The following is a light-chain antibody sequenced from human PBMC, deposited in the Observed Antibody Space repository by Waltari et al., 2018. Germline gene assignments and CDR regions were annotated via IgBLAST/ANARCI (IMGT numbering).Light chain of an antibody. CDR1: KLGDKY. CDR2: QDS. J-gene: IGLJ1*01. CDR3: QAWDSSTASYV. Sequence: SYELTKPPSVSVSPGQTASITCSGDKLGDKYACWYQQKPGQSPVLVIYQDSKRPSGIPWRFSGSNSGNTATLTISGTQAMDEADYYCQAWDSSTASYVFGTGTKVTVL. V-gene: IGLV3-1*01.